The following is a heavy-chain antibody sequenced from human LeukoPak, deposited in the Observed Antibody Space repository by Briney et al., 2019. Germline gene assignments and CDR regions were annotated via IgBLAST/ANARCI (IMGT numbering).Heavy chain of an antibody. CDR3: ARQVGGYNSYHMDV. CDR1: GGTFSSYG. Sequence: SVKVSCKASGGTFSSYGIGWVRQAPGQGLEWMGRIIPVLGIGNYAQKFQGRVTITADKSTSTAYMEVSGLRSEDTAVYYCARQVGGYNSYHMDVWGQGTTVTVSS. D-gene: IGHD5-24*01. CDR2: IIPVLGIG. V-gene: IGHV1-69*04. J-gene: IGHJ6*02.